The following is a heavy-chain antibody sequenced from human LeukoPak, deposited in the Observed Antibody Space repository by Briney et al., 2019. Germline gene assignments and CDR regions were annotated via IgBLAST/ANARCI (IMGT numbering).Heavy chain of an antibody. J-gene: IGHJ3*02. CDR3: ARDPISRRRAFDI. Sequence: GGSLRLSCAASGFIFSTSSMNWVRQAPGKRLEWVSSSGSSYIYYADSVKGRFTISRDNAKKSLYLQMNSLRAEDTAVYYCARDPISRRRAFDIWGQGTVVTVSS. CDR1: GFIFSTSS. CDR2: SGSSYI. V-gene: IGHV3-21*01.